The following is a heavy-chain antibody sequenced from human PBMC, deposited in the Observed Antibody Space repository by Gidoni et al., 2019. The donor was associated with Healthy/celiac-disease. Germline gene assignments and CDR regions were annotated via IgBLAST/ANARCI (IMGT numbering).Heavy chain of an antibody. J-gene: IGHJ5*02. Sequence: QVQLVQSGAEVKKPGASVKVSCKASGSTVTSYDINWVRQATGQGLEWMGWMNPNSGNTGYAQKFQGRVTMTRNTSISTAYMELSSLRSEDTAVYYCARGSRYSSGWYSESDWFDPWGQGTLVTVSS. CDR3: ARGSRYSSGWYSESDWFDP. V-gene: IGHV1-8*01. D-gene: IGHD6-19*01. CDR2: MNPNSGNT. CDR1: GSTVTSYD.